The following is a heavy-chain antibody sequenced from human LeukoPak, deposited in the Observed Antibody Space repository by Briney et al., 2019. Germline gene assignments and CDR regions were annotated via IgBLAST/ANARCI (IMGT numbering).Heavy chain of an antibody. D-gene: IGHD3-22*01. J-gene: IGHJ4*02. CDR3: AREPYYYDSSGYSFDY. Sequence: ASVKVSCKASGYTFTSYDINWVRQATRQGLEWMGWMNPNSGNTGYAQKFQGRVTMTRNTSISTAYMELSSLRSDDTAVYYCAREPYYYDSSGYSFDYWGQGTLVTVSS. V-gene: IGHV1-8*01. CDR1: GYTFTSYD. CDR2: MNPNSGNT.